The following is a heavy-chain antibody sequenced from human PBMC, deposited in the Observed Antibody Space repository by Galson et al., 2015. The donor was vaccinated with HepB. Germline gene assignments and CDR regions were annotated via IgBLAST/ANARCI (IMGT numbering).Heavy chain of an antibody. CDR3: ADSDLVGATNY. V-gene: IGHV3-23*01. D-gene: IGHD1-26*01. Sequence: SLRLSCAASGFTFSSYAMSWVRQAPGKGLEWVSAISGSGGSTYYADSVKGRLTISRDNSKNTLYLQMNSLRAEDTAVYYCADSDLVGATNYWGQGTLVTVSS. CDR1: GFTFSSYA. J-gene: IGHJ4*02. CDR2: ISGSGGST.